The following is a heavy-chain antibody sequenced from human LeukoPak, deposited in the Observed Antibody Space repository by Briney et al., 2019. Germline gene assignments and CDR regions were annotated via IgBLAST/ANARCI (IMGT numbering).Heavy chain of an antibody. J-gene: IGHJ3*02. V-gene: IGHV3-20*04. Sequence: PGGSLRLSCAASGFTFDDYGMRWGGEAQGKGGEGVTGINWNGGSKVYAESVKGRFTIYRDKDKNTLYVEMNSVRDGDTSLYSCARPDRDYYDSTTLGLDAFDIWGQGTMVTVSS. D-gene: IGHD3-22*01. CDR3: ARPDRDYYDSTTLGLDAFDI. CDR2: INWNGGSK. CDR1: GFTFDDYG.